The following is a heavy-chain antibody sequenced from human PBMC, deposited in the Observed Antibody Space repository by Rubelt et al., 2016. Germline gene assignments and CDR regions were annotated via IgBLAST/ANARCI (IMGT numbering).Heavy chain of an antibody. J-gene: IGHJ4*02. CDR3: ARSGKQWDALDY. D-gene: IGHD6-19*01. Sequence: QVQLQESGPGLVKPSETLSLTCTVSGGSINSYYWSWIRQPPGKGLAWIWHINYSGSTNYNPSRKSRGTISVDTSKNQFSLKLNSGTAADTAVYYCARSGKQWDALDYWGQGTLVTVSS. V-gene: IGHV4-59*08. CDR2: INYSGST. CDR1: GGSINSYY.